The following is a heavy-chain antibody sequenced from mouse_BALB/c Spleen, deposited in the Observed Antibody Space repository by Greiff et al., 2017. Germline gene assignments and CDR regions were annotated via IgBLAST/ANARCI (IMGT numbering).Heavy chain of an antibody. V-gene: IGHV3-8*02. CDR1: GDSITSGY. CDR3: ARIISPYYYGSSYNYAMDY. Sequence: EVQLQESGPSLVKPSQTLSLTCSVTGDSITSGYWNWIRKFPGNKLEYMGYISYSGSTYYNPSLKSRISITRDTSKNQYYLQLNSVTTEDTATYYCARIISPYYYGSSYNYAMDYWGQGTSVTVSS. D-gene: IGHD1-1*01. CDR2: ISYSGST. J-gene: IGHJ4*01.